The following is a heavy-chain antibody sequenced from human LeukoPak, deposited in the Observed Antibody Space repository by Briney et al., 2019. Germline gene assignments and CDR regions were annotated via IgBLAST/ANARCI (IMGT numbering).Heavy chain of an antibody. CDR3: ARGNPGPYGSGSYYNALGSYYFDY. J-gene: IGHJ4*02. D-gene: IGHD3-10*01. CDR1: GFTFSSYD. Sequence: GGSLRLSCAASGFTFSSYDMHRVRQATGKGLEWVSAIGTAGDPYYPGSVKGRFTISRENAKNSLYLQMNSLRAGDTAVYYCARGNPGPYGSGSYYNALGSYYFDYWGQGTLVTVSS. V-gene: IGHV3-13*05. CDR2: IGTAGDP.